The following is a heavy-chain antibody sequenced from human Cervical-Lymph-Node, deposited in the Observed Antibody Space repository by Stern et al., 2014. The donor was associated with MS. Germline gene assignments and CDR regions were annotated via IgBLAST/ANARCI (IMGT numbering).Heavy chain of an antibody. J-gene: IGHJ3*01. D-gene: IGHD1-26*01. Sequence: QLVQSGAEVKKPGASVTVSCRTSGYTFIDYYIHWVRQAPGQGLEWMGIINLSDGATTYAQKFQGRVTMTRDTATNTAYMQLGSLTSEDTAVFFCAREGADNDAFDVWGQGTMVTVSS. CDR3: AREGADNDAFDV. V-gene: IGHV1-46*03. CDR2: INLSDGAT. CDR1: GYTFIDYY.